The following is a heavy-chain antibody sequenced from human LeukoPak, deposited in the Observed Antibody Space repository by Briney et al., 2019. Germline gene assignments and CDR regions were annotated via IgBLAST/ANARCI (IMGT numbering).Heavy chain of an antibody. CDR3: AAPPDGYSSSYGFFDY. D-gene: IGHD6-13*01. CDR2: ISSSSSYI. J-gene: IGHJ4*02. V-gene: IGHV3-21*01. Sequence: GGSLRLSCAASGFTFSSYSMNWVRQAPGKGLEWVSSISSSSSYIYYADSVKGRFTISRDNSKNTLYLQMNSLRAKDTAVYYCAAPPDGYSSSYGFFDYWGQGTLVTVSS. CDR1: GFTFSSYS.